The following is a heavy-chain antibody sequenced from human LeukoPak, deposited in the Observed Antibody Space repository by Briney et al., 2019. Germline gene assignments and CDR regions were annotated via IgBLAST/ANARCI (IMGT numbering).Heavy chain of an antibody. CDR2: ISGGGGTT. CDR1: GFIFNNYW. CDR3: AKDIGDPITAADIGVLLWDY. V-gene: IGHV3-23*01. D-gene: IGHD6-13*01. Sequence: GGSLRLSCAASGFIFNNYWMTWARQAPGKGLEWVSTISGGGGTTYYADSVKGRFTISRDNSKNTLYLQMNSLRAEDTAVYYCAKDIGDPITAADIGVLLWDYWGQGTLVTVSS. J-gene: IGHJ4*02.